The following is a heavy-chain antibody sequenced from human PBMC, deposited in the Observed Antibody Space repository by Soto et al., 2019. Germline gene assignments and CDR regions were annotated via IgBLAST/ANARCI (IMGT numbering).Heavy chain of an antibody. CDR3: ASQHYYDSSGYYVVY. D-gene: IGHD3-22*01. J-gene: IGHJ4*02. CDR1: GGSISRHIYY. CDR2: IHYSGST. V-gene: IGHV4-39*01. Sequence: SATLSLTCTVSGGSISRHIYYWGWIRQPPGKGLEWIGNIHYSGSTYYDSSLQSRVTISIDTSKNQFSLKLSSVTATDTAVYYCASQHYYDSSGYYVVYWGQGTLVTVS.